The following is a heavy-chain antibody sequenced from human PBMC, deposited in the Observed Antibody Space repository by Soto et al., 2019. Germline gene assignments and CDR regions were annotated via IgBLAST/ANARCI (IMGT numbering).Heavy chain of an antibody. J-gene: IGHJ4*02. CDR3: ARWGPGVRGVIITPYFDY. D-gene: IGHD3-10*02. V-gene: IGHV3-33*01. CDR1: GFTFSSYG. Sequence: GGYLRLSCAASGFTFSSYGMHWVRQAPGKGLAWVAIIWYDGSNKYYADSVKGRFTISRDNSKNTLYLQMNSLRAEDTAVYYCARWGPGVRGVIITPYFDYWGQGTLVTVSS. CDR2: IWYDGSNK.